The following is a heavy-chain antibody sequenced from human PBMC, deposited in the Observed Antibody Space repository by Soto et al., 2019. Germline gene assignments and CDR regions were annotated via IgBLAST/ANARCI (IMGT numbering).Heavy chain of an antibody. J-gene: IGHJ4*02. CDR2: IYSGGYT. Sequence: EVQLVESGGGLIQPGGSLRLSCAVSGFTVSNNYMSWVRQAPGKGLEGVSVIYSGGYTAYGDSVKGRFTISRDNSKNTLFLQKNGRGAAAPAVYYWGARPGGGGYWGQGTLVTVSS. V-gene: IGHV3-53*01. D-gene: IGHD3-10*01. CDR3: GARPGGGGY. CDR1: GFTVSNNY.